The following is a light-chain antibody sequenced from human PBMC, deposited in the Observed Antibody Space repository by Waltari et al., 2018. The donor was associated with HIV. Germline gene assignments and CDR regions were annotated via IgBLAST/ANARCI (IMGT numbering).Light chain of an antibody. CDR3: QQYNYWPPYT. V-gene: IGKV3-15*01. CDR2: GAS. CDR1: PTVIGN. Sequence: EIVMTQSPATLSVSPGERATLSCRASPTVIGNLAWYQQKPGQAPRLLVYGASARAAGVPARFTGSGSGTEFTLTISTMQSEDVAVYYCQQYNYWPPYTFGQGTKLEIK. J-gene: IGKJ2*01.